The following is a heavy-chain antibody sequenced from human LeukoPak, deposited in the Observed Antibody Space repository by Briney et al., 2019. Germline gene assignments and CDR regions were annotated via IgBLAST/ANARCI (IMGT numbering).Heavy chain of an antibody. J-gene: IGHJ4*02. CDR3: ARVAAAGPDY. CDR2: IYYTGST. CDR1: DGSISSPNYF. Sequence: SETLSLTCAVSDGSISSPNYFWGWIRQPPGKDLEWIGSIYYTGSTYYNPSLKSRVSISVDTSKNQFSLKLSSVTAADTAVYYCARVAAAGPDYWGQGTLVTVSS. D-gene: IGHD6-13*01. V-gene: IGHV4-39*01.